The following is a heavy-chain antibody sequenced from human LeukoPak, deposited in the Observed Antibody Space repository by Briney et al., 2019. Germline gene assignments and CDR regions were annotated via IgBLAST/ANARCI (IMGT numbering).Heavy chain of an antibody. J-gene: IGHJ3*02. CDR1: GGSISSSNFY. CDR2: INHSGST. D-gene: IGHD1-26*01. Sequence: SETLSLTCTVSGGSISSSNFYWGWIRQPPGKGLEWIGEINHSGSTNYNPSLKSRVTISVDTSKKQFSLKLSSVTAADTAFYYCARYIVSYPHDAFDIWGQGTMVTVSS. V-gene: IGHV4-39*07. CDR3: ARYIVSYPHDAFDI.